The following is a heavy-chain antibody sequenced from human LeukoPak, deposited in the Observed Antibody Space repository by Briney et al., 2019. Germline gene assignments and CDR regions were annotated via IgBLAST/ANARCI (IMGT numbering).Heavy chain of an antibody. Sequence: SGPTLVKPTQTLTLTCTFSGFSLSARNVAVGWIRQPPGKAPEWLGVIFGNDDERYRSSLKSRLTITKDTSKNQVVLTMTNMDPVDTGTYYCAHRLITGTYFDFWGQGILVTVSS. CDR3: AHRLITGTYFDF. D-gene: IGHD4/OR15-4a*01. J-gene: IGHJ4*02. CDR1: GFSLSARNVA. CDR2: IFGNDDE. V-gene: IGHV2-5*01.